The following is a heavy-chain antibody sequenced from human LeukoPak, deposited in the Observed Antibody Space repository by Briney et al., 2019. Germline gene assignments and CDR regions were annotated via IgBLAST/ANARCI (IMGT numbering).Heavy chain of an antibody. D-gene: IGHD3-10*01. J-gene: IGHJ4*02. Sequence: GGSLRLSCAASGFTFSSYAMSWVRQAPGKGLEWVSGITGSGTNTYYADSVKGRFTISRDNSKNTLYLQMNSLRAEDTAVYYCAKDISGSGTAAQLWGQGTLVTVSS. V-gene: IGHV3-23*01. CDR1: GFTFSSYA. CDR2: ITGSGTNT. CDR3: AKDISGSGTAAQL.